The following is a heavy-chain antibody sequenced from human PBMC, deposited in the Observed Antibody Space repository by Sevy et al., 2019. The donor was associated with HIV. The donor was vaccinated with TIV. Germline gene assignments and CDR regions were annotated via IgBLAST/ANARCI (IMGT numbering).Heavy chain of an antibody. D-gene: IGHD3-10*01. CDR3: ARDREGGWFGELYQGFDY. CDR2: ISSSSSYM. CDR1: GFTFSSYS. J-gene: IGHJ4*02. V-gene: IGHV3-21*01. Sequence: GGSLRLSCAASGFTFSSYSMNWVRQAPGKGLERVSSISSSSSYMYYADSVKGRFTISRDNAKNSLYLQMNSLRAEDTAVYYCARDREGGWFGELYQGFDYWCQGTLVTVSS.